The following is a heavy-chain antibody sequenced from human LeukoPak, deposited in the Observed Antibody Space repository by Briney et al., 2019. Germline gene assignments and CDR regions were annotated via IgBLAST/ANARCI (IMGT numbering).Heavy chain of an antibody. J-gene: IGHJ4*02. CDR3: ARFYSGSLDH. D-gene: IGHD1-26*01. V-gene: IGHV4-59*08. CDR2: IYYSGST. Sequence: SETLSLTCTVSGGSISSHYWSWIRQPPGKGLEWIGYIYYSGSTTYNPSLKSRVTVSVDTSKNQFFLKLSSVTAADTAVDYCARFYSGSLDHWGQGSLVTASS. CDR1: GGSISSHY.